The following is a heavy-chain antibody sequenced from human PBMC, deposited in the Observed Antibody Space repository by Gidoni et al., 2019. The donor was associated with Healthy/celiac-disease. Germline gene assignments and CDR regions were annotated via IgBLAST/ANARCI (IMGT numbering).Heavy chain of an antibody. V-gene: IGHV1-18*01. CDR2: ISAYNVNT. Sequence: QVQLVQSGAEVKQPGASVKVSCKASGYTFTIYGIRWVRQAPGQGLEWMGWISAYNVNTKYAQKLQGRVTMTTDTSTSTAYMELRSLRADDTAVYYCARGEACGSGSYQLYNWFDPWGQGTLVTVSA. D-gene: IGHD3-10*01. CDR1: GYTFTIYG. J-gene: IGHJ5*02. CDR3: ARGEACGSGSYQLYNWFDP.